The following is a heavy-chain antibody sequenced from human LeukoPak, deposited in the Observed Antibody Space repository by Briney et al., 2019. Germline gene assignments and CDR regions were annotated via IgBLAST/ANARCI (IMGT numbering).Heavy chain of an antibody. CDR1: GYTFTGYY. CDR3: ARLREEPGDGAFDI. Sequence: GASVKVSCKASGYTFTGYYMHWVRQAPGQGLEWMGWINPNSGGTNYAQKFHGRVTMTRDTSISTAYMELSRLRSDDTAVYYCARLREEPGDGAFDIWGQGTMVTVSS. J-gene: IGHJ3*02. V-gene: IGHV1-2*02. CDR2: INPNSGGT. D-gene: IGHD5-24*01.